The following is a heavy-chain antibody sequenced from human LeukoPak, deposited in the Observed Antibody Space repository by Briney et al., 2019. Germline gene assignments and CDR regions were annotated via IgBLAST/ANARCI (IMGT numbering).Heavy chain of an antibody. CDR1: GFIFSSYE. CDR2: ISGSGTTI. D-gene: IGHD3-22*01. CDR3: AREYSSSFHAFDV. Sequence: PGGSLRLSCAASGFIFSSYEMNWVRQVPGKGLEWVSYISGSGTTIYYADSVKGRFTISRDNAKNSLYLQMNSLRAEDTAVYYCAREYSSSFHAFDVWGQGTMVTASS. V-gene: IGHV3-48*03. J-gene: IGHJ3*01.